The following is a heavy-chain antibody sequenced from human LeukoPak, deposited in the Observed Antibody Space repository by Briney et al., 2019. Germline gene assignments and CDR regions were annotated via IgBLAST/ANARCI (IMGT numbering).Heavy chain of an antibody. J-gene: IGHJ4*02. V-gene: IGHV3-66*04. CDR3: ARLYSHTGDY. Sequence: GGSLRLSCAASGFSVSSNYMSWVRQAPGKGLEWVSVIYSGGDTHYADSVKGRFAISRDNSKDTLYLQMNSLRAEDTAVYYCARLYSHTGDYWGQGTLVTVSS. CDR2: IYSGGDT. CDR1: GFSVSSNY. D-gene: IGHD5-18*01.